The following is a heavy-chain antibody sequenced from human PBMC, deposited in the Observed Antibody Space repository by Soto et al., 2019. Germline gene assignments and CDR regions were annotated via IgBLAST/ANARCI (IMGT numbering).Heavy chain of an antibody. D-gene: IGHD3-3*01. Sequence: SLRLSCAASGFTFSSYAMHWVRQAPGKGLEWVAVISYDGSNKYYADSVKGRFTISRDNSKNTLYLQMNSLRAEDTAVYYCARDLLFLYFDYWGQGTLVTVSS. J-gene: IGHJ4*02. V-gene: IGHV3-30-3*01. CDR3: ARDLLFLYFDY. CDR2: ISYDGSNK. CDR1: GFTFSSYA.